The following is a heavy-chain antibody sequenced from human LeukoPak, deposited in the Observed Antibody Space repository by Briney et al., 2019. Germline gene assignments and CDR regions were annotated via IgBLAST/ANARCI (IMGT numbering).Heavy chain of an antibody. V-gene: IGHV4-59*01. J-gene: IGHJ2*01. CDR3: ARVSGSFPPHWYFDL. CDR1: GDSITRDF. Sequence: PSETLSLTCTVSGDSITRDFWAWIRQPPGKGLEWIGYVSHSGAPNSNPSLKSRATLSLDTSKNEFSLTLRPVTATDTAVYYCARVSGSFPPHWYFDLWGRGTLVTV. CDR2: VSHSGAP. D-gene: IGHD3-10*01.